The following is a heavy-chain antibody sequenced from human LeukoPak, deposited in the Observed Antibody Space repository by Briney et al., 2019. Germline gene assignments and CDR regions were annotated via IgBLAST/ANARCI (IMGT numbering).Heavy chain of an antibody. CDR3: ATDNYGTLDY. CDR2: IDPRSGGT. Sequence: ASVKVSCKASGYTFTDYYIHWVRRAPGQGLEWMGWIDPRSGGTRCTQKFQGRVTMTRDTSISTVYLDLSGLTFDDTAVYYCATDNYGTLDYWGQGTLVTVPS. V-gene: IGHV1-2*02. CDR1: GYTFTDYY. J-gene: IGHJ4*02. D-gene: IGHD3-16*01.